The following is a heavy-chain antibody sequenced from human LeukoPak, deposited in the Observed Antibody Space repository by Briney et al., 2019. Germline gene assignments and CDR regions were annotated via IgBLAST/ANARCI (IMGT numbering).Heavy chain of an antibody. CDR1: GYSFTSYW. V-gene: IGHV5-51*01. J-gene: IGHJ4*02. CDR3: ARRVSAYYDSSGYYYFDY. D-gene: IGHD3-22*01. CDR2: IYPGDSDT. Sequence: GESLKISCKGSGYSFTSYWIGWVRQMPGKGLEWMGIIYPGDSDTRYSPSFQGQVTISADKSISTAYLQWSSLKASDTAMYYCARRVSAYYDSSGYYYFDYWGQGTLVTVSS.